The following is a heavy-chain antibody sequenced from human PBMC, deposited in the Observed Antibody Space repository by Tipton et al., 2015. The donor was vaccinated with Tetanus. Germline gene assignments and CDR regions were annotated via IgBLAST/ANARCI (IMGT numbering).Heavy chain of an antibody. CDR2: MSGRNGKT. J-gene: IGHJ4*02. CDR3: ARDYYGSGSYYFMDH. CDR1: GYTFDTYG. V-gene: IGHV1-18*01. Sequence: QLVQSGGEVTKPGASVKVSCKASGYTFDTYGISWLRQAPGQGLEWMGTMSGRNGKTDYAQRLQGRVNMTTDTSTSTAYMELRSLRSDDTAVFYCARDYYGSGSYYFMDHWGQGTLVTVSS. D-gene: IGHD3-10*01.